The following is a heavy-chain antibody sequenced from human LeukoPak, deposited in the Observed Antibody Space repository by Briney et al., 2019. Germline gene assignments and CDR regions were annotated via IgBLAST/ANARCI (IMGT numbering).Heavy chain of an antibody. Sequence: GGSLRLSCAASGFTFSSYWMSWVRQAPGKGLEWVANIKQDGSEKYYVDSVKGRFTISRDNAKNSLYLQMYSLRAEDTAVYYCARSPKRGAAAGGVFDYWGQGTLVTVSS. J-gene: IGHJ4*02. CDR1: GFTFSSYW. V-gene: IGHV3-7*01. CDR2: IKQDGSEK. CDR3: ARSPKRGAAAGGVFDY. D-gene: IGHD6-13*01.